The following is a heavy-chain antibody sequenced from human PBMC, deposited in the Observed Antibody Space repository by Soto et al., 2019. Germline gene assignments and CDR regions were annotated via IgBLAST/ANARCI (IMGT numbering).Heavy chain of an antibody. D-gene: IGHD2-15*01. V-gene: IGHV3-30*18. CDR2: ISYDGSNK. CDR1: GFTFSSYG. Sequence: PGGSLRLSCAASGFTFSSYGMHWVRQAPGKGLEWVAVISYDGSNKYYADSVKGRFTISRDNSKNTLYLQMNSLRAEDTAVYYCAKLEIGDCSGGSCYSYWGQGT. J-gene: IGHJ4*02. CDR3: AKLEIGDCSGGSCYSY.